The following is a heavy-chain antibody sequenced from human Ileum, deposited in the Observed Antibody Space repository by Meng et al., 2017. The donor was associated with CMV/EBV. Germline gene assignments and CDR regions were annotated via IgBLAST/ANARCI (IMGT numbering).Heavy chain of an antibody. CDR2: IHHSGTT. V-gene: IGHV4-38-2*02. J-gene: IGHJ4*02. CDR1: SYSISSTYY. D-gene: IGHD2-8*02. Sequence: SETLSLTCTVSSYSISSTYYWGWIRQPPGKGLEWIGSIHHSGTTYYNPSLKSRITISVDTSKNQFSLNLSSVTAADTAIYYCARVWCCNNCLDCWGQGTLVTVSS. CDR3: ARVWCCNNCLDC.